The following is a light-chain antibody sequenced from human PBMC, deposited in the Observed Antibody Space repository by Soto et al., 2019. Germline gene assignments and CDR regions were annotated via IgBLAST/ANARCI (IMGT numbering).Light chain of an antibody. V-gene: IGKV3-15*01. CDR2: GAS. J-gene: IGKJ1*01. Sequence: EIGMTPSPAPLSVSPGEGATLSCLARQSVSSNLALYQHKPGHAPRLLIYGASTRATGIPDRFSGSGSGTEVTRTISSLQSEDIAVYYCQQYYNWPRPFGQGTKEEIQ. CDR1: QSVSSN. CDR3: QQYYNWPRP.